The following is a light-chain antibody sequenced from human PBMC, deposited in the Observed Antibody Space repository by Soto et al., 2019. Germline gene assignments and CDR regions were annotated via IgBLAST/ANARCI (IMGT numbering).Light chain of an antibody. J-gene: IGKJ1*01. CDR2: DAS. CDR3: QQRSNWPRT. CDR1: QSVSSY. Sequence: EIVLTQSPATLFLSPGERATLSCRASQSVSSYLAWYQQKPGQAPRLLIYDASNRATAIPARFSGSGSGTDFTLTISSLEPEDFAVYYCQQRSNWPRTFGQGTKVEIK. V-gene: IGKV3-11*01.